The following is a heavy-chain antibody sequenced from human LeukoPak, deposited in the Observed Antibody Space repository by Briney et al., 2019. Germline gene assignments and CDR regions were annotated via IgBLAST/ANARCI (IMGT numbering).Heavy chain of an antibody. CDR3: AKAPYGSNYYYYMDV. V-gene: IGHV3-30*02. J-gene: IGHJ6*03. Sequence: GGSLRLSCAASGFPFSSYGMHWVRQAPGKGLEWVAFIPYDGSDKFYADSVKGRFTISRDNSKNTLYLQMNSLRAEDTAVYYCAKAPYGSNYYYYMDVWGKGTTVTVSS. D-gene: IGHD3-10*01. CDR1: GFPFSSYG. CDR2: IPYDGSDK.